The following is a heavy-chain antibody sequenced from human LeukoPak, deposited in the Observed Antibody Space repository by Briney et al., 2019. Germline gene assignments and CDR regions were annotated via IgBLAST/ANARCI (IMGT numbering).Heavy chain of an antibody. D-gene: IGHD3-22*01. V-gene: IGHV3-53*01. CDR1: GFTVSSNY. CDR2: IYSGGST. J-gene: IGHJ6*02. CDR3: AKDRYYDSSGPPMDV. Sequence: GGSLRLSCAASGFTVSSNYMSWVRQAPGKGLEWVSVIYSGGSTYYADSVKGRFTISRDNSKNTLYLQMNSLRAEDTAVYYCAKDRYYDSSGPPMDVWGQGTTVTVSS.